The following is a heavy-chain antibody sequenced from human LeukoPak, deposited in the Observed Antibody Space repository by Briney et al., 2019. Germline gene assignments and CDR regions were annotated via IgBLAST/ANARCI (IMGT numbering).Heavy chain of an antibody. J-gene: IGHJ5*02. CDR1: GYTLTGYY. CDR2: MNPNSGGT. D-gene: IGHD3-16*02. CDR3: ARDKLGLGELSLYDQ. V-gene: IGHV1-2*02. Sequence: ASVKVSCKASGYTLTGYYMHWVRQAPGQELEWMGWMNPNSGGTKYAQKFQGRVTMTRDTSIGTAYMELSRLRSDDTAMYYCARDKLGLGELSLYDQWGQGTLVTVFS.